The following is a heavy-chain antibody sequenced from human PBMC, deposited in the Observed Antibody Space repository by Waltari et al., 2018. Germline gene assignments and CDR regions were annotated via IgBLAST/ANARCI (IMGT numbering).Heavy chain of an antibody. V-gene: IGHV4-30-4*08. CDR3: ARVYIDSSSVGDY. CDR2: IYYSGST. J-gene: IGHJ4*02. Sequence: QVQLQESGPGLVKPSQTLSLTCTVSGGSISSGAYYWSWIRQPPGKGLEWIGYIYYSGSTYYNPSRESRVTISVDTSKNQFSLKLSSVTAADTAVYYCARVYIDSSSVGDYWGQGTLVTVSS. D-gene: IGHD6-6*01. CDR1: GGSISSGAYY.